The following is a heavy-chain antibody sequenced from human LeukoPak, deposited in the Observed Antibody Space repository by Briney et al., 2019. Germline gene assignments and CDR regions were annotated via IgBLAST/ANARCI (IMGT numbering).Heavy chain of an antibody. Sequence: PGGSLRLSCGASGFTFSSYGMHWVRQAPGKGLEWVAVIWYDGSNKYYADSVKGRFTISRDNSKNTLYLQMNSLRAEDTAVYYCASRSRQWLGVDYWGQGTLVTVSS. V-gene: IGHV3-33*01. CDR2: IWYDGSNK. CDR1: GFTFSSYG. CDR3: ASRSRQWLGVDY. J-gene: IGHJ4*02. D-gene: IGHD6-19*01.